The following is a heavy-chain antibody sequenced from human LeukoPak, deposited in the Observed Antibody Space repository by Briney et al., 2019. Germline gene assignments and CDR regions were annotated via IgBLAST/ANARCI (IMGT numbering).Heavy chain of an antibody. D-gene: IGHD2-2*01. J-gene: IGHJ3*02. CDR1: GGSTNNYY. CDR2: IYYSGST. CDR3: ARRQYCTSSRCFLAFDI. V-gene: IGHV4-59*08. Sequence: PSKTLSLTCAVAGGSTNNYYWGWIRQPPGKGLEWVGFIYYSGSTNYNPSLKSRVTISVDTSKNKFSLRLSSLTAADTAVYYCARRQYCTSSRCFLAFDIWGQGTMVTVSP.